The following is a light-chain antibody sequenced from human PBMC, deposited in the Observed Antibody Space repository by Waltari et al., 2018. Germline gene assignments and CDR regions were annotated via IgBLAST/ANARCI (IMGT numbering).Light chain of an antibody. CDR1: QSISSW. V-gene: IGKV1-5*03. CDR2: KAS. Sequence: DIQMTQSPSPLSASVGDRVTITCRASQSISSWLAWYQQNPGKAPKLLIYKASSLESGVPSRFSGSGSGTEFTLTISSLQPDDFATYYCQQYNSYSLTFGQGTRLEIK. CDR3: QQYNSYSLT. J-gene: IGKJ5*01.